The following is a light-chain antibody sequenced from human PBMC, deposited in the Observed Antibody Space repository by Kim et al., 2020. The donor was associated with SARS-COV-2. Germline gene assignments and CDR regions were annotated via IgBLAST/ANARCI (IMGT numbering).Light chain of an antibody. Sequence: DIQMTQSPSTLSAYVGGTISITCRASQSISGRLACYQQKPGKAPKVLISKASSLESGVPSRFSGSGSGTEYTLTIYSLQPDDFATYYCQQYHAYSTFGQGTKLEI. J-gene: IGKJ2*01. CDR3: QQYHAYST. CDR2: KAS. CDR1: QSISGR. V-gene: IGKV1-5*03.